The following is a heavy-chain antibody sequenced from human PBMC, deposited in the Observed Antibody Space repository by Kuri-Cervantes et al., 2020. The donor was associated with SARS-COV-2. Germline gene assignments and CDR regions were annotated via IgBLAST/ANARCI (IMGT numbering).Heavy chain of an antibody. CDR2: IWYGGSNK. CDR3: AKDGGDYDFWSGYYTSGDYDAFDI. Sequence: GGSLRLSCAASGFTFSSYGMHWVRQAPGKGLEWVAVIWYGGSNKYYADSVKGRFTISRDNSKNTLYLQMNSLRAEDTAVYYCAKDGGDYDFWSGYYTSGDYDAFDIWGQGTMVTVSS. V-gene: IGHV3-30*02. CDR1: GFTFSSYG. J-gene: IGHJ3*02. D-gene: IGHD3-3*01.